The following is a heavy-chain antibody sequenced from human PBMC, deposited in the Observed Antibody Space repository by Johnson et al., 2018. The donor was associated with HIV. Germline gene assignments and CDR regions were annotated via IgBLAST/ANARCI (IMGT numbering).Heavy chain of an antibody. J-gene: IGHJ3*02. V-gene: IGHV3-7*01. CDR2: IKQDGSEK. D-gene: IGHD3-22*01. CDR3: ARDGRKLTYYYDSSGYDDAFDI. Sequence: VQLVESGGGLVQPGGSLRLSCAASGFTFSSYWMSWVRQAPGKGLEWVANIKQDGSEKYYVDSVKGRFTISRDNAKNSLYLHMNSLRAEDTAVYYCARDGRKLTYYYDSSGYDDAFDIWGQGTMVTVSS. CDR1: GFTFSSYW.